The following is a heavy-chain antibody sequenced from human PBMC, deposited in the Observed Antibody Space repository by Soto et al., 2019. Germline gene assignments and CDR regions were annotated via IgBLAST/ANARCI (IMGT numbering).Heavy chain of an antibody. D-gene: IGHD2-21*02. Sequence: GGSLRLSCAASGFNFTSYTINWVRQAPGKRLEWLSSISSSGYIFSTDSVRGRFTISRANAKNSVSLQINSRRAEDTAVYYCAREGGDEWIDYYYYGMDVWGQGTTVTVS. J-gene: IGHJ6*02. V-gene: IGHV3-21*01. CDR2: ISSSGYI. CDR3: AREGGDEWIDYYYYGMDV. CDR1: GFNFTSYT.